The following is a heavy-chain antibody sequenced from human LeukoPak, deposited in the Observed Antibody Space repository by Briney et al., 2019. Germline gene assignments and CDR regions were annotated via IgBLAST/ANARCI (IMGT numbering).Heavy chain of an antibody. Sequence: PGGSLRLSCAASGFTISPYWMSWVRQAPGKGLEWVANIKQDGSEKYYVDSVKGRFAISRENAKNSVYLQMNGLRAEDTAVYYCARENTAVPGGDCWGQGTLVTVSS. J-gene: IGHJ4*02. D-gene: IGHD5-18*01. CDR1: GFTISPYW. CDR3: ARENTAVPGGDC. V-gene: IGHV3-7*01. CDR2: IKQDGSEK.